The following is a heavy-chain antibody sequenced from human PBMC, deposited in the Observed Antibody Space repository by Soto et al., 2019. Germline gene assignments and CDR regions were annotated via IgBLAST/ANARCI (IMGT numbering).Heavy chain of an antibody. D-gene: IGHD3-10*01. CDR3: ARDPSVGSRGRFDP. V-gene: IGHV1-2*02. J-gene: IGHJ5*02. Sequence: ASVKVSCKASGYTFTGYYMHWVRQAPGQGLEWMGWINPNSGGTNYAQKFQGRVTMTRDTSISTAYMELSRLRSDDTAVYYCARDPSVGSRGRFDPWGQGTLVTVSP. CDR2: INPNSGGT. CDR1: GYTFTGYY.